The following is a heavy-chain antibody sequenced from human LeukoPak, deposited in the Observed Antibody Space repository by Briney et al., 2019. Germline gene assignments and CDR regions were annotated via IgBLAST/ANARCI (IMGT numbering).Heavy chain of an antibody. V-gene: IGHV1-69-2*01. CDR1: GYTFTDYY. J-gene: IGHJ4*02. CDR2: VNPEDGET. Sequence: ATVKISCKVSGYTFTDYYMHWVQQAPGKGLEWMGLVNPEDGETIYAEKFQGRVTITADASTDTAYMELSSLRSEDTAVYYCATAVITSLDYWGQGTLVTVSS. CDR3: ATAVITSLDY. D-gene: IGHD3-22*01.